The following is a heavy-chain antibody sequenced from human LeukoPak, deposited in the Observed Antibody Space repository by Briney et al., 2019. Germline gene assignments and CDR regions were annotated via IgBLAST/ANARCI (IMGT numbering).Heavy chain of an antibody. Sequence: VASVKVSCKASGYTFTGYYMHWVRQAPGQGLEWTGWINPNSGGTNYAQKFQGRVTMTRDTSISTAYMELSRLRSDDTAVYYCARRYCSSTSCYLDYWGQGTLVTVSS. V-gene: IGHV1-2*02. CDR3: ARRYCSSTSCYLDY. D-gene: IGHD2-2*01. CDR2: INPNSGGT. CDR1: GYTFTGYY. J-gene: IGHJ4*02.